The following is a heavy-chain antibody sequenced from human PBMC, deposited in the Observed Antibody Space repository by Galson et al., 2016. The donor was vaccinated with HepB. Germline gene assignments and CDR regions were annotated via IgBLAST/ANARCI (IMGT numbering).Heavy chain of an antibody. D-gene: IGHD1-26*01. CDR2: ISYDGNKE. CDR1: GFRFTYYG. V-gene: IGHV3-30*18. J-gene: IGHJ6*02. Sequence: SLRLSCAASGFRFTYYGLHWVRQAPGKGLEWVAVISYDGNKEYYADSVKGRFTIFRDNPKTTVYLEMNSLSVEDTAVYYCAKDAILGATAGFYGIDVWGQGTTVTVSS. CDR3: AKDAILGATAGFYGIDV.